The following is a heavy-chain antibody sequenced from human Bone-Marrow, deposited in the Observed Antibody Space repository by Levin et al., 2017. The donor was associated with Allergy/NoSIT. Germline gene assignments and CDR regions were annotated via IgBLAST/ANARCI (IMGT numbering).Heavy chain of an antibody. J-gene: IGHJ4*02. CDR3: ARVGCSTISCYGDKIDY. CDR1: GYTLTSHG. Sequence: ASVKVSCKASGYTLTSHGMNWVRQAPGQGLEWMGWINTNTGNPTYAQGFTERMFFFLDTSVNTAYLEISNLKPDDTAVYYCARVGCSTISCYGDKIDYWGQGTLVTVSS. D-gene: IGHD2-2*01. V-gene: IGHV7-4-1*02. CDR2: INTNTGNP.